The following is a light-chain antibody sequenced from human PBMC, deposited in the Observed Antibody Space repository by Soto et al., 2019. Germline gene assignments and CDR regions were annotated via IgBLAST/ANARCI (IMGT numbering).Light chain of an antibody. CDR3: QQYNNWQT. CDR1: QSVSSN. V-gene: IGKV3-15*01. Sequence: EIVMTQSPATLSVSPGDRASLSCRASQSVSSNLAWYQQKPGQAPRLLIYGASTRATGIPARFSGSGSGTEFTLTISSLQSEDFAVYYCQQYNNWQTFGQGTKVDI. J-gene: IGKJ1*01. CDR2: GAS.